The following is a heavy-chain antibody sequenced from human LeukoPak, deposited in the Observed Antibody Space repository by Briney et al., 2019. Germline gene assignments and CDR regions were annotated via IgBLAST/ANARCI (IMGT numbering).Heavy chain of an antibody. D-gene: IGHD3-22*01. Sequence: SVKVSCKASGGTFSTYSITWVRQAPGQGLEWMGRISPILGVNYYALKFQGRLTISADKSMITAYMDLTNVTSEDTAVYYCAAVYDGAAGYFDLWGCGTLITVPS. V-gene: IGHV1-69*02. CDR2: ISPILGVN. J-gene: IGHJ2*01. CDR3: AAVYDGAAGYFDL. CDR1: GGTFSTYS.